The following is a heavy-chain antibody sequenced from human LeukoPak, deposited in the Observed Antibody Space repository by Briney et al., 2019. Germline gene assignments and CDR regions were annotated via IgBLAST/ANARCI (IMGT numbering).Heavy chain of an antibody. CDR3: ARVDSPGADFDY. Sequence: GGSLRLSCAASGFTFSSYSMNWVRQAPGKGLEWVSSISSSSSYIYYADSVKGRFTISRDNAKNSLYLQMNSLRAEDTAVYYCARVDSPGADFDYWGQGTLVTVSS. V-gene: IGHV3-21*01. CDR1: GFTFSSYS. J-gene: IGHJ4*02. CDR2: ISSSSSYI.